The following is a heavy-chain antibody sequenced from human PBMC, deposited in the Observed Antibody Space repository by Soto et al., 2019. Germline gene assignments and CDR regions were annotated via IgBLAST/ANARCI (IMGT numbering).Heavy chain of an antibody. CDR3: ASGDYYDSSGYYGPFYYYGMDV. V-gene: IGHV1-69*13. CDR2: IIPIFGTA. J-gene: IGHJ6*02. D-gene: IGHD3-22*01. Sequence: SVKVSCKASGGTFSSYAISWVRQAPGQGLEWMGGIIPIFGTANYAQKFQGRVTITADESTSTAYMELSSLRSEDTAVYYCASGDYYDSSGYYGPFYYYGMDVWGQGTTVTVSS. CDR1: GGTFSSYA.